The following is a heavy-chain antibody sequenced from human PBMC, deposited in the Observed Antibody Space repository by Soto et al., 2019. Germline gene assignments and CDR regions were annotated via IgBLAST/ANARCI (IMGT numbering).Heavy chain of an antibody. J-gene: IGHJ4*02. Sequence: EVQLVESGGGLVQPGGSLRLSCAGSGFTFSNYWMHWVRQAPGKGLEWVSRIDHDGPTDYADSVRGRFTISRDNAENTLYLQTKSLRTEDTAVYYCVRDSHGDYWGQGTLVTVSS. V-gene: IGHV3-74*01. CDR1: GFTFSNYW. CDR2: IDHDGPT. CDR3: VRDSHGDY.